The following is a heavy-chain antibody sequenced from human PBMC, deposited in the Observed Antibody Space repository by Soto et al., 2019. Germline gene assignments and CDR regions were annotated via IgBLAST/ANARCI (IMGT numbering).Heavy chain of an antibody. CDR3: ARDHGGSYQADSFDP. CDR1: GYTFTTYG. J-gene: IGHJ5*02. D-gene: IGHD1-26*01. V-gene: IGHV1-18*01. CDR2: ISPYDGDT. Sequence: QVQLVQSEVEVKKPGASVKVSCKASGYTFTTYGISWVRQAPEQGLEWMGWISPYDGDTNYADTLQGRVTLTTDTSTTTAYMELRSLRSDDTAMYYCARDHGGSYQADSFDPWGQGTLVIVSS.